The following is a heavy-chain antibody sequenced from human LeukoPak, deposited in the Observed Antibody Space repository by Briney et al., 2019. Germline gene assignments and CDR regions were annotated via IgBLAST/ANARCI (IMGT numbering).Heavy chain of an antibody. D-gene: IGHD3-22*01. Sequence: GGSLRLSCAASGFTFSDYYMSWIRQAPGKGLEWVSYISSSGSTIYYADSVKGRFTISRDNSKNTLYLQVNSLRAEDMAVYYCAKLGSSGYFQHWGQGTLVTVSS. CDR3: AKLGSSGYFQH. CDR1: GFTFSDYY. V-gene: IGHV3-11*01. J-gene: IGHJ1*01. CDR2: ISSSGSTI.